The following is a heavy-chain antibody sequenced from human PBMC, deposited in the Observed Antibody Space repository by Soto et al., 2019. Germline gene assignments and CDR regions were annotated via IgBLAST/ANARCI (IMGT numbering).Heavy chain of an antibody. V-gene: IGHV3-23*01. J-gene: IGHJ3*02. CDR3: ARDVLLGAFDI. Sequence: PGGSLKISSAASRFAFISYAMSGVRQAPGKGLEWVSAISGSGGSTYYADSVKGRFTISRDNSKNTLYLQMNSLRAEDTAVYYCARDVLLGAFDIWGQGTMVTVSS. D-gene: IGHD3-10*01. CDR2: ISGSGGST. CDR1: RFAFISYA.